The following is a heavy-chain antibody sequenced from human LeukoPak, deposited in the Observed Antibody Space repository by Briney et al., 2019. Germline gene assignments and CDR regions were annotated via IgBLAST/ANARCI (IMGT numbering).Heavy chain of an antibody. Sequence: ASVKVSCKASGYTFTDYYIHCVRQAPGQGLEWMGWINPNSGDTNHAQKFQGGVTMTSDTSISTAYMELSSLRSDDTAIYYCARRPHSSGWSSSITLFEHWGQGTLVTVSS. CDR1: GYTFTDYY. CDR3: ARRPHSSGWSSSITLFEH. V-gene: IGHV1-2*02. D-gene: IGHD6-19*01. CDR2: INPNSGDT. J-gene: IGHJ4*02.